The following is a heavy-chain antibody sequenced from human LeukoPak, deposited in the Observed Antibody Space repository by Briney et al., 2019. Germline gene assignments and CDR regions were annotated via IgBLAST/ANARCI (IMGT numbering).Heavy chain of an antibody. V-gene: IGHV3-7*01. Sequence: GGSLRLSCAASGFTFSSYWMSWVRQAPGKGLEWVANIKQDGSEKYYVDSVKGRFTISRDNAKNSLYLQMNSLRAEDTAVYYCARKIYGSENYIDYWGQGTLVTVSS. D-gene: IGHD3-10*01. CDR2: IKQDGSEK. J-gene: IGHJ4*02. CDR3: ARKIYGSENYIDY. CDR1: GFTFSSYW.